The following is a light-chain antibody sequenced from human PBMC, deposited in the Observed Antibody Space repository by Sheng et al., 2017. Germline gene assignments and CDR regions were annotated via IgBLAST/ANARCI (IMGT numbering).Light chain of an antibody. V-gene: IGLV3-1*01. CDR2: QDN. Sequence: SYEMTQPPSVSVSPGQTATITCSGAELEKKYVCWYQQKSGQSPVVVIYQDNKRPSGIPERFSGSNSGNTATLTISGTQAMDEADYYCQAWDSSTHVVFGGGTKLTVL. CDR1: ELEKKY. J-gene: IGLJ2*01. CDR3: QAWDSSTHVV.